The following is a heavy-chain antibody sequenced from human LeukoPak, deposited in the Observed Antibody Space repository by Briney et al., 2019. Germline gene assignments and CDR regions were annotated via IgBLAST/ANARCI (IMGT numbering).Heavy chain of an antibody. D-gene: IGHD6-19*01. V-gene: IGHV3-74*01. Sequence: GGSLRLSCAASGFTFSSYWMHWGGQAPGKGLGGVSRINIDGSSTNYADSVKGRFTISRDNAKKTLYLQMNSLRAEDTAVYYCARPEGRIAVARFDYWGQGTLVTVSS. J-gene: IGHJ4*02. CDR1: GFTFSSYW. CDR3: ARPEGRIAVARFDY. CDR2: INIDGSST.